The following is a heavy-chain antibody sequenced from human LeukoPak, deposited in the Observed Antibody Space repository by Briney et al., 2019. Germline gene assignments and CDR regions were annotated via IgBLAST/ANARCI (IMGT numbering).Heavy chain of an antibody. CDR1: GFTFSSYG. Sequence: PGGSLRLSCAASGFTFSSYGKHWVRQAPGRGLEWMAFIRYDGSNKYYADSVKGRFTISRDNSKNTLYLQMNSLRAEDTAVYYCAKSGYDFGGWFDLWGQGTLVTVSS. V-gene: IGHV3-30*02. D-gene: IGHD5-12*01. J-gene: IGHJ5*02. CDR3: AKSGYDFGGWFDL. CDR2: IRYDGSNK.